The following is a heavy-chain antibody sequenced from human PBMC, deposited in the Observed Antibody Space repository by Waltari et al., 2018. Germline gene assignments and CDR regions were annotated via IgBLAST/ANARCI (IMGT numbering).Heavy chain of an antibody. J-gene: IGHJ5*02. Sequence: QIPLVQSGAEVKKPGASVKVPCKASGHPIGRYDFNWVRQATGEGLEWMGGMNPNSGNAGYAQKFQGRVTMTWNTSISTAYMELRSLRSDDMAMYYCARGYNSSWYGAYFDPWGQGTQVTVSS. CDR2: MNPNSGNA. V-gene: IGHV1-8*01. D-gene: IGHD6-13*01. CDR1: GHPIGRYD. CDR3: ARGYNSSWYGAYFDP.